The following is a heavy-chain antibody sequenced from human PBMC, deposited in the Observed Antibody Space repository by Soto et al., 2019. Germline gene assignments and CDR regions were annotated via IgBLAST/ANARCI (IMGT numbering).Heavy chain of an antibody. Sequence: QVQLVQSGAEVKKPGSSVKVSCKASGGTFSSYAISWVRQAPGQGLEWMGGIIPIFGTANYAQKFQGRVTITADESTSTAYMELSSLRSEDTAGYYCARDNGNDFWSGYYTGVYWFDPWGQGTLVTVSS. CDR2: IIPIFGTA. J-gene: IGHJ5*02. CDR3: ARDNGNDFWSGYYTGVYWFDP. V-gene: IGHV1-69*01. CDR1: GGTFSSYA. D-gene: IGHD3-3*01.